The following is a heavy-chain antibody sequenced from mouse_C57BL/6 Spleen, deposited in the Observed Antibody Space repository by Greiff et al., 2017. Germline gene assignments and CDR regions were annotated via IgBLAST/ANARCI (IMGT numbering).Heavy chain of an antibody. D-gene: IGHD1-1*01. CDR2: IDPSDSYT. Sequence: QVQLQQPGAELVKPGASVKLSCKASGFTFTSYWMQWVKQRPGQGLEWIGEIDPSDSYTNYNQKFKGKATLTVDTSSSTAYMQLSSLTSEDSAVCYCARYHYYGSSSYWYFDVWGTGTTVTVSS. CDR1: GFTFTSYW. V-gene: IGHV1-50*01. CDR3: ARYHYYGSSSYWYFDV. J-gene: IGHJ1*03.